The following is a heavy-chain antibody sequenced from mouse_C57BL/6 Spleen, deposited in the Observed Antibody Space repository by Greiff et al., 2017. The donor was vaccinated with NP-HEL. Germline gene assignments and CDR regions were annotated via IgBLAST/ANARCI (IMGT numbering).Heavy chain of an antibody. V-gene: IGHV5-9*01. J-gene: IGHJ3*01. Sequence: DVMLVESGGGLVKPGGSLKLSCAASGFTFSSYTMSWVRQTPEKRLEWVATISGGGGNTYYPDSVKGRFTFSIDNAKNTLYLQMSILRSEDTALYYCASLLGFAYWGQGTLVTVSA. CDR1: GFTFSSYT. CDR2: ISGGGGNT. CDR3: ASLLGFAY.